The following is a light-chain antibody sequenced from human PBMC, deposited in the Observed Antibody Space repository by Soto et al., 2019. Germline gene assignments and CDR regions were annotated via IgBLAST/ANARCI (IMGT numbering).Light chain of an antibody. J-gene: IGKJ1*01. CDR3: QHYNSYSEA. V-gene: IGKV1-5*03. CDR1: QTISSW. CDR2: KAS. Sequence: DIQLTQSPPFLSASVGDRVTITCRASQTISSWLAWYQQKPGKAPKLLIYKASTLKSGVPSRFSGSGSGTEFTLTISSLQPDDFATYYCQHYNSYSEAFGQGTKVDTK.